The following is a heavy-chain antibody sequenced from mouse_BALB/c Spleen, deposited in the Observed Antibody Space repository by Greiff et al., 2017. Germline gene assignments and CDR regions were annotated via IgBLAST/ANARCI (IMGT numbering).Heavy chain of an antibody. CDR3: NRNRYDEGFAY. V-gene: IGHV14-4*02. Sequence: EVQRVESGAELVRSGASVKLSCTASGFNIKDYYMHWVKQRPEQGLEWIGWIDPENGDTEYAPKFQGKATMTADTSSNTAYLQLSSLTSEDTAVYYCNRNRYDEGFAYWGQGTLVTVSA. CDR2: IDPENGDT. CDR1: GFNIKDYY. J-gene: IGHJ3*01. D-gene: IGHD2-14*01.